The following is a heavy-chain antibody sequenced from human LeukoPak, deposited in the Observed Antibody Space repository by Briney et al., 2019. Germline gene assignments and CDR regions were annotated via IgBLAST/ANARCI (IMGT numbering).Heavy chain of an antibody. D-gene: IGHD6-13*01. V-gene: IGHV4-34*01. CDR2: INHSGST. J-gene: IGHJ4*02. Sequence: SETLSLTCAVYGGSFSGYYWSWIRQPPGKGLEWIGEINHSGSTNYNPSLKSRVTISVDTSKNQFSLKLSSVTAADTAVYYCARVGTGIAAAYTDYWGPGTLVTVSS. CDR1: GGSFSGYY. CDR3: ARVGTGIAAAYTDY.